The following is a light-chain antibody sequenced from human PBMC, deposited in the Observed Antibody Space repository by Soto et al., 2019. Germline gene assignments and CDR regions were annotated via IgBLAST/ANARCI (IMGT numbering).Light chain of an antibody. CDR3: SSYKSSSTLGGV. J-gene: IGLJ1*01. Sequence: QSVLTQPASVSGSPGQSITISCTGTSSDVGGYNYVSWYQHHPGKAPKLMIYDVSNRPSGVSNRFSSSKSGNTASLTISGLQAEDEADYYCSSYKSSSTLGGVFGTGTKVTVL. CDR2: DVS. V-gene: IGLV2-14*03. CDR1: SSDVGGYNY.